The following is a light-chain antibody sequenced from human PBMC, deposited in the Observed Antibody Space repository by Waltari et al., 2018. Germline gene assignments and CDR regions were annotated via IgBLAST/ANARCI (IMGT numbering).Light chain of an antibody. CDR1: QSLLHSNGYNY. Sequence: DIVMTQSPLSLPVTPGEPASISCRSSQSLLHSNGYNYLDWYLQKPGQSPQLLIYLGSNRAYRVPDRFSGSGSGTDFTLKISRVEAEDVGVYYCMQALQTPYTFGQGTKLEI. J-gene: IGKJ2*01. CDR2: LGS. CDR3: MQALQTPYT. V-gene: IGKV2-28*01.